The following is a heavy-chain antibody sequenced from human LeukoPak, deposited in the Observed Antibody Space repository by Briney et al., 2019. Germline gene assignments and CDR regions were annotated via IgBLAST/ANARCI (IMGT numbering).Heavy chain of an antibody. CDR3: ACGSPTGEFDY. V-gene: IGHV1-18*04. D-gene: IGHD1-26*01. Sequence: GASVKVSCTASGYSFTTSGITWVRQASGQGLEWLGWISPYNGATKYAQKVQGRVTMTADTSTSTAYMELRSLKSDDTAVYYCACGSPTGEFDYWGQGTLVTVSS. J-gene: IGHJ4*02. CDR1: GYSFTTSG. CDR2: ISPYNGAT.